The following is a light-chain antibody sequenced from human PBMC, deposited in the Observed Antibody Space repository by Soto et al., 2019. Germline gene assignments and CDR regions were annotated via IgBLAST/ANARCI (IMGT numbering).Light chain of an antibody. V-gene: IGKV3-15*01. CDR2: DTS. Sequence: EAVMTQSPATLSVSPGERATLSCRASHSVDSTLAWYQQKPGQAPTLLMYDTSTTATGIPARFSGSGSGTEFTLTISSLQSDDFAAYYCQHYNNWPWTLGQGTKVDSK. CDR1: HSVDST. J-gene: IGKJ1*01. CDR3: QHYNNWPWT.